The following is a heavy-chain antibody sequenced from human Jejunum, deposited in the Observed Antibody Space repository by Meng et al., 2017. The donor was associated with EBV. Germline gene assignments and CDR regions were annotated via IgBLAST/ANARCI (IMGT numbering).Heavy chain of an antibody. CDR3: MRGSGAGGRDWFDP. Sequence: QGQLVQSGDEVKKLWASGNVSCKGYGYNFTNHDINWVRQAHGQGREWMGWMNSNSGDTGYAKKFQGRVTMTRDTSINTAYMELSSLTSEDTALYYCMRGSGAGGRDWFDPWGQGTLVTVSS. J-gene: IGHJ5*02. V-gene: IGHV1-8*01. CDR1: GYNFTNHD. D-gene: IGHD6-19*01. CDR2: MNSNSGDT.